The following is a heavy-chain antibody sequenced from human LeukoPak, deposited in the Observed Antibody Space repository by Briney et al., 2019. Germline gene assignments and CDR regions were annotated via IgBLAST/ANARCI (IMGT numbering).Heavy chain of an antibody. CDR1: GFTFSSYA. Sequence: GGSLRLSCAASGFTFSSYAMSWVRQTPRKGLEWVSSISGSGGSTYYADAVKGRFATSRDNSKNTLSLQMNSLRAEDTAIYYCAKVSYGVLDYWGQGTLVTVSS. D-gene: IGHD4-17*01. J-gene: IGHJ4*02. V-gene: IGHV3-23*01. CDR2: ISGSGGST. CDR3: AKVSYGVLDY.